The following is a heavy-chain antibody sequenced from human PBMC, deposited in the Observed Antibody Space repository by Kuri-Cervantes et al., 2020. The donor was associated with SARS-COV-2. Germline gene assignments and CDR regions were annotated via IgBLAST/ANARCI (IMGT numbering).Heavy chain of an antibody. CDR1: GGSISSSSYY. Sequence: SETLSLTCTVSGGSISSSSYYWGWIRQPPGKGLEWIGSVYYSGSTYYNPSLKSRVTISVDTSKNQFSLKLSSVTAADTAVYYCARVIGSSWQSGWYFDLWGLGTLVTVSS. V-gene: IGHV4-39*01. D-gene: IGHD6-13*01. J-gene: IGHJ2*01. CDR2: VYYSGST. CDR3: ARVIGSSWQSGWYFDL.